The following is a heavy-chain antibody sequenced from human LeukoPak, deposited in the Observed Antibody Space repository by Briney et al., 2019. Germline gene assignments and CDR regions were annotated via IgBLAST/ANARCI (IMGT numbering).Heavy chain of an antibody. CDR1: GFIFNDYG. D-gene: IGHD3-10*01. CDR3: ARGYGAGNYRRPFYGMDV. CDR2: LNWNGDIT. Sequence: PGGSLRLSCTASGFIFNDYGMTWVRQAPGEGLEWVSGLNWNGDITRYADSAKGRFTISRDNAKNSVYLQMDSLSAEDTAFYYCARGYGAGNYRRPFYGMDVWGQGTTVTVSS. J-gene: IGHJ6*02. V-gene: IGHV3-20*04.